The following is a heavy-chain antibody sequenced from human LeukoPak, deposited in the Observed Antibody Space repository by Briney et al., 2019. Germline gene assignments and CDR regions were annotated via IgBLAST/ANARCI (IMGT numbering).Heavy chain of an antibody. V-gene: IGHV1-2*02. J-gene: IGHJ4*02. CDR2: INPNSGGT. CDR3: ARTGIAAADTDY. Sequence: ASVKVSCKASGYTFTGYYMHWVRQAPGQGLEWMGWINPNSGGTNYAQKFRGRVTMTRDMSISTAYMDLSRLRSDDTAVYYCARTGIAAADTDYWGQGTLVTVSS. D-gene: IGHD6-13*01. CDR1: GYTFTGYY.